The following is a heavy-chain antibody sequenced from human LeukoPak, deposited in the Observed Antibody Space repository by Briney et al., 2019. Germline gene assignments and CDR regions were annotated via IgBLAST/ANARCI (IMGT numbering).Heavy chain of an antibody. CDR1: GGSISSYY. V-gene: IGHV4-59*01. D-gene: IGHD3-22*01. CDR2: IFYSGTT. CDR3: ARGGWNKFDY. Sequence: SETLSLTCTVSGGSISSYYWSWIRQPPGKGLEWIGFIFYSGTTNYNPSLKSRVTISVDTSKNRFSLKLSSVTAADTAVYYCARGGWNKFDYWGQGTLVTVSS. J-gene: IGHJ4*02.